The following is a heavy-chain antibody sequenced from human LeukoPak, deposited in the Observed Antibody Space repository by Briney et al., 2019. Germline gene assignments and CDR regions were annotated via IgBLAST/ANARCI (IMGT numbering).Heavy chain of an antibody. CDR1: GFTFSIYG. CDR2: ISSSGGSR. CDR3: AKGSSGYHFDY. Sequence: GGCLRLSCAAAGFTFSIYGMTWVRQAPGKGLEWVAVISSSGGSRDYADSVKGRFTISRDNSKNTLFLQMNSLRAEDTAVYYCAKGSSGYHFDYWGQGTLINVPA. J-gene: IGHJ4*02. D-gene: IGHD3-22*01. V-gene: IGHV3-23*01.